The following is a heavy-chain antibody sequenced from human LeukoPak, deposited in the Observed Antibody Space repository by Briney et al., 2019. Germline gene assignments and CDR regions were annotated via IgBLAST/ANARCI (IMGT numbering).Heavy chain of an antibody. CDR1: GSAFSSYW. J-gene: IGHJ6*02. CDR3: ARGGGLDV. D-gene: IGHD3-16*01. Sequence: GGSLRLSCAASGSAFSSYWMNWARQAPGKGLEWVASINHNGNVNYYVDSVKGRFTISRDNAKNSLYLQMSNLRAEDTAVYFCARGGGLDVWGQGATVTVSS. CDR2: INHNGNVN. V-gene: IGHV3-7*03.